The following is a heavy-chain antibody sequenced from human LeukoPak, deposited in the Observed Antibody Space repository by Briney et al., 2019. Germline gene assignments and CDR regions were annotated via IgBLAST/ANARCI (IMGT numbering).Heavy chain of an antibody. Sequence: GGSLRLSCAASGFTFSSYSMNWVRQAPGKGPEWVSYISSSSSTIYYADSVKGRFTISRDNAKNSLYLQMNSLRAEDTAVYYCARGITIFGVARPDYYYGMDVWGQGTTVTVSS. CDR3: ARGITIFGVARPDYYYGMDV. V-gene: IGHV3-48*01. D-gene: IGHD3-3*01. CDR2: ISSSSSTI. J-gene: IGHJ6*02. CDR1: GFTFSSYS.